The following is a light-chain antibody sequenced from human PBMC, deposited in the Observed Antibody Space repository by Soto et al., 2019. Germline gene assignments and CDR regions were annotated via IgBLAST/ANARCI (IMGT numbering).Light chain of an antibody. J-gene: IGLJ2*01. CDR1: SSDVGGYNS. V-gene: IGLV2-11*01. Sequence: QSALTQPRSVSGSPGQSVTISCTGTSSDVGGYNSVSWYQQHPGKAPKLMIYDVTKRPSGVPDRFSGSKSGNTASLTISGLQAEDEADYYCGGWDDSLSGPVFGGGTKLTVL. CDR2: DVT. CDR3: GGWDDSLSGPV.